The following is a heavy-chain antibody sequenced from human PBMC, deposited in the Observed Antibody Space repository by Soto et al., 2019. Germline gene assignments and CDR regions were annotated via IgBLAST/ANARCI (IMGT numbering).Heavy chain of an antibody. D-gene: IGHD2-15*01. V-gene: IGHV4-34*01. CDR3: ARGENSPIVVVVAVQRRPENWFDP. J-gene: IGHJ5*02. Sequence: SDTLSITGAFYGWSFSCYGSSWIRQHPGKGLEWIGEINHSGSTNYNPSLKSRVTISVDTSKNQFSLKLSSVTAADTAVYYCARGENSPIVVVVAVQRRPENWFDPWGQGTLVTVSS. CDR2: INHSGST. CDR1: GWSFSCYG.